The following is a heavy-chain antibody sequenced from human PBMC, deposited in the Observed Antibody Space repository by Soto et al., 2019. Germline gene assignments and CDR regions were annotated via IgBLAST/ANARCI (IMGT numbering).Heavy chain of an antibody. J-gene: IGHJ6*02. D-gene: IGHD3-10*01. CDR1: GFTFSSYS. V-gene: IGHV3-21*01. CDR3: ARAFMVRGVIDGYGMDV. Sequence: GGSLRLSCAASGFTFSSYSMNWVRQAPGKGLEWVSSISSSSSYIYYADSVKGRFTISRDNAKNSLYLQMNSLRAEDTAVYYCARAFMVRGVIDGYGMDVWGQGTTVTVSS. CDR2: ISSSSSYI.